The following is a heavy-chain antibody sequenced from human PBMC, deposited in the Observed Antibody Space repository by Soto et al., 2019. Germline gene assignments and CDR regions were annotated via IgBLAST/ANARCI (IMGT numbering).Heavy chain of an antibody. CDR2: VSIGGST. Sequence: LRLSCAASGFTFSSYAMGWVRQGPGKGLEWVAVVSIGGSTHYADSVRGRFTISRDNSKNTLSLQMNSLTAEDTAVYYCAKDRDDYRNYVFDYWGQGTLVTVSS. CDR3: AKDRDDYRNYVFDY. CDR1: GFTFSSYA. J-gene: IGHJ4*02. D-gene: IGHD4-4*01. V-gene: IGHV3-23*01.